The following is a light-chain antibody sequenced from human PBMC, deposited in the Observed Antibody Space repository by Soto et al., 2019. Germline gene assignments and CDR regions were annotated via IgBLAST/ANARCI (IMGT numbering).Light chain of an antibody. V-gene: IGLV2-14*03. CDR1: SSDLGGYNY. J-gene: IGLJ1*01. CDR2: DVS. CDR3: SSYTSSNTYV. Sequence: QSALTQPASVSGAPGQSFTISCTGTSSDLGGYNYVSWYQQHPGKAPKLMVYDVSNRPSGVSYRFSGSKSGNTASLTISGLQAEDEADYYCSSYTSSNTYVFGTGTKVTVL.